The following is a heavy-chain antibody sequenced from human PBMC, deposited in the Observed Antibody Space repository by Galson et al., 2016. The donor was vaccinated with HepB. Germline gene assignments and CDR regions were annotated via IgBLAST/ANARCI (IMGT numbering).Heavy chain of an antibody. Sequence: SETLSLTCIVSGVSIGTSGYYWGWIRQPPGKGLEWIGSIYYSGRTYYSTSLKSRVTISVDSSKNQFSLKLSSVTAADTAVYYCARHKTSGSYSVIFHHWGQVTLLIVFS. CDR3: ARHKTSGSYSVIFHH. CDR1: GVSIGTSGYY. V-gene: IGHV4-39*01. D-gene: IGHD1-26*01. CDR2: IYYSGRT. J-gene: IGHJ1*01.